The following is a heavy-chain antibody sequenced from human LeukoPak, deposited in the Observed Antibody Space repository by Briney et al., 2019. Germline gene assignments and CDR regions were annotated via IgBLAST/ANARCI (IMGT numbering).Heavy chain of an antibody. D-gene: IGHD5-24*01. CDR1: GGSFSGYY. V-gene: IGHV4-34*01. Sequence: ETLSLTCAVYGGSFSGYYWSWIRQPPGKGLEWIGEINHSGSTNYNPSLKSRVTISVDTSKNQFSLKLSSVTAADTAVYYCARGDGYTFWGQGTLVTVSS. CDR3: ARGDGYTF. J-gene: IGHJ4*02. CDR2: INHSGST.